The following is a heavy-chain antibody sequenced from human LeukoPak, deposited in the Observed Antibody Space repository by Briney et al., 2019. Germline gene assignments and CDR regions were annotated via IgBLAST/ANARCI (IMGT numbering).Heavy chain of an antibody. Sequence: GASVKVSCKASGYTFTSYGISWVRQAPGQGLEWMGWISAYNGNTNYAQKLQGRVTMTTDTSTITAYMELRSPRSDATAVYACATAQVLASHNCFDPWGQVTLVTVSS. CDR3: ATAQVLASHNCFDP. D-gene: IGHD2-8*02. CDR1: GYTFTSYG. CDR2: ISAYNGNT. V-gene: IGHV1-18*01. J-gene: IGHJ5*02.